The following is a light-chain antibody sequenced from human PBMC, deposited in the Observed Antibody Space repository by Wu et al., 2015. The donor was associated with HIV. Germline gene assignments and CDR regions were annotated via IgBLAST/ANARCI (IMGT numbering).Light chain of an antibody. J-gene: IGKJ5*01. CDR3: QQHYKWPLT. Sequence: EIVLTQSPATLSFSPGERATLSCRASQSVSGTLAWYQQKPGQAPRLLIYDASNRATGIPDRFSGGGSVTDFTLTISTLEPEDFAVYYCQQHYKWPLTFGQGHDWRLN. V-gene: IGKV3-11*01. CDR1: QSVSGT. CDR2: DAS.